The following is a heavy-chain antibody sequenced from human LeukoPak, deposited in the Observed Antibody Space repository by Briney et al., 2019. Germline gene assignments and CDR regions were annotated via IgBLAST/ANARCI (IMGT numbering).Heavy chain of an antibody. CDR1: GYTFTSDG. D-gene: IGHD6-6*01. Sequence: ASVKVSCKASGYTFTSDGISWVRQAPGQGLEWMGWISAYNGNTNYAQKLQGRVTMATDTSTSTAYMELRSLRSDDTAVYYCARGILEYSSSSVGFSSGFDYWGQGTLVTASS. CDR3: ARGILEYSSSSVGFSSGFDY. J-gene: IGHJ4*02. V-gene: IGHV1-18*01. CDR2: ISAYNGNT.